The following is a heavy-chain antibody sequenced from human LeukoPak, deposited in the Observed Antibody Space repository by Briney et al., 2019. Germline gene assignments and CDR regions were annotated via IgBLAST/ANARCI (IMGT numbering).Heavy chain of an antibody. CDR3: ARGKVPDP. D-gene: IGHD1-14*01. CDR1: GGSISIPDYY. V-gene: IGHV4-30-4*08. CDR2: IYYSGTT. Sequence: SETLSLTCSVSGGSISIPDYYWTWIRQPPGKGLEWIGSIYYSGTTFYNPSLKSRLTISLDTSKNKFFPILSSVTVADTAVYYCARGKVPDPWGQGTLVTLSS. J-gene: IGHJ5*02.